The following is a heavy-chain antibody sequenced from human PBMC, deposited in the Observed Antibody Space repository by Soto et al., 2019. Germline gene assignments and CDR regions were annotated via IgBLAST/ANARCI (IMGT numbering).Heavy chain of an antibody. J-gene: IGHJ4*02. Sequence: PGGSLRLSCATSGFTFSDYYMTWIRQAPGKGLEWVSYISHSGTTIHYADSVKGRFTVSRDNAQNSLYLQMDSLRAEDTAVYYCARDLGYYASSGYFDYWGQGTLVTVSS. D-gene: IGHD3-22*01. CDR2: ISHSGTTI. CDR1: GFTFSDYY. V-gene: IGHV3-11*01. CDR3: ARDLGYYASSGYFDY.